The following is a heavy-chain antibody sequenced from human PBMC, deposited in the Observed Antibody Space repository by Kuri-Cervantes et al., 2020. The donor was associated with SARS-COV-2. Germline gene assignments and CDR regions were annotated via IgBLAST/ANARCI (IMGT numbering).Heavy chain of an antibody. Sequence: GESLKISCTASGFSVSSNYMNWVRQAPGKGLEWVSIIYSGGSTFYADSVKGRFTISRDNSKNTLYLQMNSLRADDTAVYYCARARAAFDIWGQGTMVTVSS. J-gene: IGHJ3*02. CDR2: IYSGGST. CDR1: GFSVSSNY. CDR3: ARARAAFDI. V-gene: IGHV3-53*01.